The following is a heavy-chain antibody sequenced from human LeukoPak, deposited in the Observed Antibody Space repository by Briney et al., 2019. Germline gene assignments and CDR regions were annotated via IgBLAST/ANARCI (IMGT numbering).Heavy chain of an antibody. CDR2: ISSSSSYM. Sequence: GGSLRVSCAASGFTFSTYTMNWVRQAPGKGLEWVSFISSSSSYMYYADSVKGRFTISRDNTKKSLYLQMNSLRAEDTAVYYCARDFSGYDYNFDYWGQGTLVTVSS. CDR1: GFTFSTYT. J-gene: IGHJ4*02. CDR3: ARDFSGYDYNFDY. V-gene: IGHV3-21*01. D-gene: IGHD5-12*01.